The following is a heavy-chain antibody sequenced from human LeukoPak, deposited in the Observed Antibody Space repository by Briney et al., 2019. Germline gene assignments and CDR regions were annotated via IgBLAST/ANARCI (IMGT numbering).Heavy chain of an antibody. CDR3: AKRATTVTSYSDY. CDR1: GFTVSSNY. J-gene: IGHJ4*02. D-gene: IGHD4-4*01. V-gene: IGHV3-53*01. Sequence: GGSLRLSCAASGFTVSSNYMSWVRQAPGKGLEWVSVIYSGGSTYYADSVKGRFTISRDNSKNTLYLQMNSLRAEDTAVYYCAKRATTVTSYSDYWGQGTLVTVSS. CDR2: IYSGGST.